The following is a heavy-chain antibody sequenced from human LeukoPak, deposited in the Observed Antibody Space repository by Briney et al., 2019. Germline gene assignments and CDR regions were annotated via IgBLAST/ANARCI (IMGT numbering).Heavy chain of an antibody. CDR3: ARDIYYATSGYT. Sequence: ASVKVSCKCAGGTFSSYAISWVRQPPGQGLEWMGGIIPIFGTANYAQKFQGRVTITADESTSTAYMELSSVGSEDTDVYSCARDIYYATSGYTWGQGTLVTVSS. J-gene: IGHJ5*02. V-gene: IGHV1-69*13. D-gene: IGHD3-22*01. CDR1: GGTFSSYA. CDR2: IIPIFGTA.